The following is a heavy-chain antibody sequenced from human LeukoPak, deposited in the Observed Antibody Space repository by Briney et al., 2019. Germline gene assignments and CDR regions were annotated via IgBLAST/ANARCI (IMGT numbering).Heavy chain of an antibody. CDR2: IWYDGSNK. D-gene: IGHD1-26*01. Sequence: PGGSLRLSRAASGFTFSSYGMHWVRQAPGKGLEWVAVIWYDGSNKYYADSVKGRFTISRDNSKNTLYLQMNSLRAEDTAVYYCAGGAYYYYGMDVWGQGTTVTVSS. V-gene: IGHV3-33*01. CDR3: AGGAYYYYGMDV. J-gene: IGHJ6*02. CDR1: GFTFSSYG.